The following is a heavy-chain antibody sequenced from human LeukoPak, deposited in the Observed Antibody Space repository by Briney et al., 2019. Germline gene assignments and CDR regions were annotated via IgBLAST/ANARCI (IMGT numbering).Heavy chain of an antibody. CDR3: ARDHYYDILTGYYTHDAFDI. J-gene: IGHJ3*02. CDR2: ISSSSSYI. D-gene: IGHD3-9*01. V-gene: IGHV3-21*01. Sequence: GGSLRLSCAASGFTFSSYSMSWVRQAPGKGLEWVSSISSSSSYIYYADSVKGRFTISRDNAKNSLYLQMNSLRAEDTAVYYCARDHYYDILTGYYTHDAFDIWGQGTMVTVSS. CDR1: GFTFSSYS.